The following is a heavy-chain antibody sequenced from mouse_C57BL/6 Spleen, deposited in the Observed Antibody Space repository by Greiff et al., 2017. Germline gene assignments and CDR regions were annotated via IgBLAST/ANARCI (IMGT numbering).Heavy chain of an antibody. V-gene: IGHV2-2*01. CDR3: ARNEIYYDYEDYAMYY. CDR2: IWSGGST. J-gene: IGHJ4*01. CDR1: VFSLTSYG. D-gene: IGHD2-4*01. Sequence: VLLVASVPGLLQPSQSLSITCTVSVFSLTSYGVHWVRQSPGKGLEWLGVIWSGGSTDYNAAFISRLSISKDNSKSQVFFKMNSLQADDTAIYYCARNEIYYDYEDYAMYYWGQGTSVTVSS.